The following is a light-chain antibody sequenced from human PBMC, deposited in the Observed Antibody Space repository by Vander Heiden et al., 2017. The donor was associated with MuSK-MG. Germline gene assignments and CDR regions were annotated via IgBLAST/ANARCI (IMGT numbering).Light chain of an antibody. CDR3: QQYNNWPPLT. CDR2: GAS. Sequence: IVMTQSPTTLSVSPGERATLPCRASQSVSSNLAWYQHKPGQAPRLLIYGASTRATGIPARFSGSGYGTEFTLTISSLQSEDFAVYYCQQYNNWPPLTFGGGTKVEIK. CDR1: QSVSSN. J-gene: IGKJ4*01. V-gene: IGKV3-15*01.